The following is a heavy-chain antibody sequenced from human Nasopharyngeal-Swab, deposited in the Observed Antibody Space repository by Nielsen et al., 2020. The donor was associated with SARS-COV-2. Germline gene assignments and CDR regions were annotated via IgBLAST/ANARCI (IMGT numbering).Heavy chain of an antibody. CDR2: ISYDGSNK. J-gene: IGHJ4*02. D-gene: IGHD6-13*01. CDR3: ARGSSSWYGIGGSRFPEFDY. Sequence: GESLKISCAASGFTFSSYAMHWVRQAPGKGLEWVAVISYDGSNKYYADSVKGRFTISRDNSKNTLYLQMNSLRAEDTAVYYCARGSSSWYGIGGSRFPEFDYWGQGTLVTVSS. V-gene: IGHV3-30-3*01. CDR1: GFTFSSYA.